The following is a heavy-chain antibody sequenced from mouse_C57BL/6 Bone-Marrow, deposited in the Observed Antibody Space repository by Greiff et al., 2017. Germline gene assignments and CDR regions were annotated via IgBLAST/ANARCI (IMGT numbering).Heavy chain of an antibody. CDR1: GFTFSSYA. V-gene: IGHV5-9-1*02. Sequence: DVKLVESGEGLVKPGGSLKLSCAASGFTFSSYAMSWVRQTPEKRLEWVAYISSGGDYIYYAATVQGRFTISRDNARNTLYLQMSSLKSEDTAMYYCTRVGIYYYGRAWFAYWGQGTLVTVSA. D-gene: IGHD1-1*01. CDR3: TRVGIYYYGRAWFAY. J-gene: IGHJ3*01. CDR2: ISSGGDYI.